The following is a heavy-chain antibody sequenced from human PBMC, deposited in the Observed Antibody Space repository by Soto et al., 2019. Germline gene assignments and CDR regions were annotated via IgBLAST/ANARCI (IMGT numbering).Heavy chain of an antibody. D-gene: IGHD2-15*01. CDR2: IIPILGIA. CDR1: GGTFSSYT. CDR3: AREGDDCSGGSCYFGY. V-gene: IGHV1-69*04. J-gene: IGHJ4*02. Sequence: QVQLVHSGAEVKKPGSSVKVSCKASGGTFSSYTISWVRQAPGQGLEWMGRIIPILGIANYAQKFQGRVTITADKSTSTAYMELSSLRSEDTAVYYCAREGDDCSGGSCYFGYWGQGTLVTVSS.